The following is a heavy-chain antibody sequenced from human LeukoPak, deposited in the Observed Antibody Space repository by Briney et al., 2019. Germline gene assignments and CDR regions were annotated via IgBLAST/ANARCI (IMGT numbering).Heavy chain of an antibody. V-gene: IGHV4/OR15-8*01. CDR3: AIEILGGFNPGAY. Sequence: PSDPLSLTCTVWLDSTTRNFWRWVREPTGKGREWIGGIHISGSPNYNPSLQSRVTISIHRSINQIVLELSSVTAADTAFYYCAIEILGGFNPGAYWGQGTLVTVSS. J-gene: IGHJ4*02. CDR2: IHISGSP. D-gene: IGHD1-14*01. CDR1: LDSTTRNF.